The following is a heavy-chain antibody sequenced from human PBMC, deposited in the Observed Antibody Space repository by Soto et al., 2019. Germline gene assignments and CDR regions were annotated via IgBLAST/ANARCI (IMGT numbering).Heavy chain of an antibody. J-gene: IGHJ6*02. V-gene: IGHV4-31*03. CDR1: GGSISSGGYY. CDR2: IYYSGST. Sequence: QVQLQESGPGLVKPSQTLSLTCTVSGGSISSGGYYWSWIRQHPGKGLEWIGYIYYSGSTYYNPSLNRRVTISLYTSKYLFSLNPSSVTTPDTAVYYCARADLQFHYGTDVWGQGTTVTVSS. CDR3: ARADLQFHYGTDV.